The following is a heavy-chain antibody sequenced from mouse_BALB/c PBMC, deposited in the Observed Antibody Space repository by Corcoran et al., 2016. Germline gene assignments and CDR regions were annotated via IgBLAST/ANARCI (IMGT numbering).Heavy chain of an antibody. CDR3: ARGRDYGNPVAY. V-gene: IGHV1-18*01. D-gene: IGHD2-1*01. CDR1: GYTFTEYN. J-gene: IGHJ3*01. Sequence: EVQLQQSGPELVKPGASVKISCKTSGYTFTEYNIHWVKQSHGKSLEWIGGINPNNGGTSYNQKFKGTATLTVDKSSSTAYMELSSLTSEDSAVYYCARGRDYGNPVAYWGQGTLVTVSA. CDR2: INPNNGGT.